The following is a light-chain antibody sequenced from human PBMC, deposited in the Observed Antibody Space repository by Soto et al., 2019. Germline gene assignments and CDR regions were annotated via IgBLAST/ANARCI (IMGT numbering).Light chain of an antibody. J-gene: IGKJ5*01. CDR2: DTS. CDR3: QQYGSSPPIT. CDR1: RSVNNY. V-gene: IGKV3-20*01. Sequence: IVLSLSPASLCLSPGERATLSCRASRSVNNYLAWYQQMPGQAPRLLIYDTSDRASGIPDRFSGSGSGTDFALTIRRLEPEDFAVYDCQQYGSSPPITFGQGTRRENK.